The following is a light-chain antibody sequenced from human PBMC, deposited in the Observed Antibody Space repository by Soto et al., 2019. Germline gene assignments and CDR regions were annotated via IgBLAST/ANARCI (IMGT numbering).Light chain of an antibody. CDR3: QSYDSSLHTLL. V-gene: IGLV1-40*01. CDR1: NSNIGAPFD. Sequence: QSVLTQPPSVSGAPGQTVTISCTGSNSNIGAPFDVHWYQQFPGSAPKLLIFADTNRPSGVPDRFSASKSATSASLAITGLLTDDEADYFCQSYDSSLHTLLFGGGTKLTVL. J-gene: IGLJ2*01. CDR2: ADT.